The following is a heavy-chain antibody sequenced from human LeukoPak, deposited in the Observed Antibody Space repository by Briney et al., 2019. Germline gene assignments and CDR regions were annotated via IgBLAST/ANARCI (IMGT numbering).Heavy chain of an antibody. CDR2: IYYSGNT. CDR3: ARGGDYDILTGYLGY. D-gene: IGHD3-9*01. J-gene: IGHJ4*02. CDR1: GGSISSGDYY. V-gene: IGHV4-30-4*01. Sequence: PSETLSLTCTVSGGSISSGDYYWSWIRQPPGKGLEWIGYIYYSGNTYYNPSLKSRVTISVDTSKNQFSLKLSSVTAADTAVYYCARGGDYDILTGYLGYWGQGTLVTVSS.